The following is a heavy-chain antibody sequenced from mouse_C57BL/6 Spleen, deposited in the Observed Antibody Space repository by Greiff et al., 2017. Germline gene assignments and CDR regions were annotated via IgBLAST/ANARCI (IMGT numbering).Heavy chain of an antibody. D-gene: IGHD2-4*01. CDR1: GFTFSDYY. V-gene: IGHV5-16*01. J-gene: IGHJ1*03. Sequence: EVKVVESEGGLVQPGSSMRLSCTASGFTFSDYYMAWVRQVPEKGLEWVANINYDGSSTYYLDSLKSRFIISRDNAKNILYLQMSSLKSEDTTTYYCARGRDYDDWYFDVWGTGTTVTVSS. CDR2: INYDGSST. CDR3: ARGRDYDDWYFDV.